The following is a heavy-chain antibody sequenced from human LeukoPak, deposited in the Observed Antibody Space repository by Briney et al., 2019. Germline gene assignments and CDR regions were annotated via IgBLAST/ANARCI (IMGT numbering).Heavy chain of an antibody. Sequence: GGSLRLSCAASGFTFRNYGIHWVRQAPGRGLEWVALIWYDGSNKYYADSVKGRFTISRDNSMNIVYLQMNSLSAEDTAVYYCARAGLGAVSDVWGQGTLVTVSS. CDR3: ARAGLGAVSDV. D-gene: IGHD1-26*01. V-gene: IGHV3-33*01. CDR1: GFTFRNYG. CDR2: IWYDGSNK. J-gene: IGHJ4*02.